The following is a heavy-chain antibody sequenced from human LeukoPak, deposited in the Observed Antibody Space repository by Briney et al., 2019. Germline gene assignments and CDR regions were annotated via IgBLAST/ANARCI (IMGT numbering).Heavy chain of an antibody. CDR2: ISSSGTYL. CDR3: ARGLFGVINPTDY. D-gene: IGHD3-3*01. Sequence: PGGSLRLSCAASGFTFSNYAMHWVRQAPGQGLEWVSAISSSGTYLYYADSVKGRFTISRDNAKDSLYLQMTSLRVEDTAVYFCARGLFGVINPTDYWGQGTLVTVSS. V-gene: IGHV3-21*01. CDR1: GFTFSNYA. J-gene: IGHJ4*02.